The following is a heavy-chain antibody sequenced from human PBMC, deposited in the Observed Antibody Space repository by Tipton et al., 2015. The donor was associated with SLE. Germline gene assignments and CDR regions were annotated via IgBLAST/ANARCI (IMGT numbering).Heavy chain of an antibody. CDR3: ARGVEDTAFWFDP. CDR1: GGSISSGSYY. CDR2: IYTSGST. J-gene: IGHJ5*02. Sequence: TLSLTCTVSGGSISSGSYYWSWIRQPAGKGLEWIGRIYTSGSTNYNTSLKSRVTISVDTSKNQFSLKLSSVTAADTAVYYCARGVEDTAFWFDPWGQGTLVTVSS. D-gene: IGHD5-18*01. V-gene: IGHV4-61*02.